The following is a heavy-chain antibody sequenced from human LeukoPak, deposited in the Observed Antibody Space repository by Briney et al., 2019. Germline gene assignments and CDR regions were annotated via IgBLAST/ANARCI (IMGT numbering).Heavy chain of an antibody. V-gene: IGHV1-24*01. CDR3: ARGDIIVVPAAEDAFDI. D-gene: IGHD2-2*01. J-gene: IGHJ3*02. CDR1: GYTLTELS. CDR2: FDPEDGET. Sequence: ASVKVSCKVSGYTLTELSMHWVRQAPGKGLEWMGGFDPEDGETIYAQKFQGRVTMTEDTSTDTAYMELSSLRSEDTAVYYCARGDIIVVPAAEDAFDIWGQGTMVTVSS.